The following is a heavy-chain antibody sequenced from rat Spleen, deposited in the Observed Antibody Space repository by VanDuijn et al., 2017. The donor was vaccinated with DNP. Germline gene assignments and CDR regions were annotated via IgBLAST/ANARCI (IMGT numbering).Heavy chain of an antibody. V-gene: IGHV5S13*01. CDR3: ATFEGRDA. CDR2: IDSSGYRT. CDR1: GFTFSNYD. Sequence: EVQLVESGGGLVQPGKSLKLSCSASGFTFSNYDMAWVRQAPKKGLEWVATIDSSGYRTYYADSVKGRFSISRNNAKSSQYLQMNSLKSEDTATYYCATFEGRDAWGQGTSVTVSS. J-gene: IGHJ4*01. D-gene: IGHD1-11*01.